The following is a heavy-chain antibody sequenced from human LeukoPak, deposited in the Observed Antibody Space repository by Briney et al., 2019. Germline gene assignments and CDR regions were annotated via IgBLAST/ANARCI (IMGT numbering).Heavy chain of an antibody. J-gene: IGHJ4*02. V-gene: IGHV3-23*01. CDR1: GFTFSSYA. D-gene: IGHD3-10*01. CDR2: ISGSGGST. Sequence: PGGSLRLSCAASGFTFSSYAMSWVRQAPGKGLEWVSAISGSGGSTYYADSVKGRFTISRDNSKNTLYLQMNSLRAEDTAVYYCVKPVEVRGIRCYYFDYWGQGTLVTVSS. CDR3: VKPVEVRGIRCYYFDY.